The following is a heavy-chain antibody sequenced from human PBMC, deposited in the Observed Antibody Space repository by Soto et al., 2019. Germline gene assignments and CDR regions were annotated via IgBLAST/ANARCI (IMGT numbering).Heavy chain of an antibody. Sequence: GASVKVSCTASGGTFTNDIITWVRQAPRQGLEWMGRIIPLLDIANYAQKFQGRVTITADKSTSTAYMELNSLRSEDTAVYYCVRDSPIGSTYSGYDGIDYWGQGTLVTVSS. V-gene: IGHV1-69*04. CDR3: VRDSPIGSTYSGYDGIDY. CDR2: IIPLLDIA. CDR1: GGTFTNDI. J-gene: IGHJ4*02. D-gene: IGHD5-12*01.